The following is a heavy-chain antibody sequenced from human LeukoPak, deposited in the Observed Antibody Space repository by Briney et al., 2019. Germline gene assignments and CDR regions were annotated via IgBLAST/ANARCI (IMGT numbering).Heavy chain of an antibody. V-gene: IGHV4-39*01. CDR2: IYYSGSA. Sequence: SETLSLTCIVSGGSLSNSSYYWGWLRQPPGKGPEWIGSIYYSGSAYYNPSLKSRVTISVDTSKNQFSLKLTSVTAADTAVYYCARHWVVTPNYWGQGTLVTVSS. D-gene: IGHD4-23*01. CDR3: ARHWVVTPNY. CDR1: GGSLSNSSYY. J-gene: IGHJ4*02.